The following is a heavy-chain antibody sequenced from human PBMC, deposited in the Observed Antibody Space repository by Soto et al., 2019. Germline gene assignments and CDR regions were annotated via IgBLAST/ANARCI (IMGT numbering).Heavy chain of an antibody. CDR1: GGTFSSYA. Sequence: SVKVSCKASGGTFSSYAISWVRQAPGQGLEWMGGIIPIFGTANYAQRFQGRVTITADESTSTAYMELSSLRSEDTAVYYCARGVGGVQLWLAYWGQGTLVTVSS. CDR2: IIPIFGTA. V-gene: IGHV1-69*13. CDR3: ARGVGGVQLWLAY. D-gene: IGHD5-18*01. J-gene: IGHJ4*02.